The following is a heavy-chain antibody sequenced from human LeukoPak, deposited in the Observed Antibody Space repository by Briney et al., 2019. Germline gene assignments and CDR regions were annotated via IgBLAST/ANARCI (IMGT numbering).Heavy chain of an antibody. V-gene: IGHV1-46*01. Sequence: ASVKVSCKASGYTFTSYYMHWVRRAPGQGLEWMGIINTSGGSTSYAQEFQGRVTLTRDMSTSTVYLELSSLRSEDTAVYYCARDLGYDSSGYYQGDYWGQGTLVTVSS. CDR1: GYTFTSYY. J-gene: IGHJ4*02. CDR3: ARDLGYDSSGYYQGDY. D-gene: IGHD3-22*01. CDR2: INTSGGST.